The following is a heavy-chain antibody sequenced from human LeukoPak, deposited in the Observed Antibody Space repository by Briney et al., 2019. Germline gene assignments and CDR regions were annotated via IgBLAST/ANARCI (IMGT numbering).Heavy chain of an antibody. CDR2: IYYSGST. CDR1: GGSISSYY. Sequence: SETLSLTCTVSGGSISSYYWSWIRQPPGKGLEWIGYIYYSGSTNYNPSLKSRVTISVDTSKNQFSLKLSSVTAADTAVYYCASTPKPYGSGSYWYGAAFDYWGQGTLVTVSS. D-gene: IGHD3-10*01. J-gene: IGHJ4*02. V-gene: IGHV4-59*08. CDR3: ASTPKPYGSGSYWYGAAFDY.